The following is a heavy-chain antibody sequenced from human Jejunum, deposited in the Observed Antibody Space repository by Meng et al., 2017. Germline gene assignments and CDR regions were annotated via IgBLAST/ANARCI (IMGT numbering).Heavy chain of an antibody. CDR2: VSYSGNT. Sequence: QVQLQESGPGLVKPSETLSLSCTVSGGSISGYFWSWIRQPPGKGLEWIGSVSYSGNTNYNPSLKSRVTISLDTSKKHFSLRLSSLTAADTALYYCATIQSSPHFFNYWGQGTLVTVSS. D-gene: IGHD6-6*01. V-gene: IGHV4-59*08. J-gene: IGHJ4*02. CDR1: GGSISGYF. CDR3: ATIQSSPHFFNY.